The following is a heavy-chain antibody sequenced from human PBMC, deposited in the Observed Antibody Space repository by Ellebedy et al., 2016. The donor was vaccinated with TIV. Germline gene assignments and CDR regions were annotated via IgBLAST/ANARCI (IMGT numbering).Heavy chain of an antibody. D-gene: IGHD2-2*01. CDR1: GGSLSGYY. CDR3: ARDGTVLVPAADMDV. Sequence: SETLSLTCAAYGGSLSGYYWSWVRQPPGKGLEWIGEMNQSGNTNYNPSLKSRVSISVDTTKNQFSLRLASVTAADTAVYYCARDGTVLVPAADMDVWGKGTTVTVSS. CDR2: MNQSGNT. J-gene: IGHJ6*03. V-gene: IGHV4-34*01.